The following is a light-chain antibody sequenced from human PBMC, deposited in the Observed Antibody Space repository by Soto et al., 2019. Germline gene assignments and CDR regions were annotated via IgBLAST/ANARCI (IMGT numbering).Light chain of an antibody. J-gene: IGKJ3*01. CDR1: QSVSRN. CDR2: GAS. V-gene: IGKV3-15*01. CDR3: QEYSKWPLFT. Sequence: EIVVTQSPDILSVSPGERATLSCRASQSVSRNVAWYQQKPGQAPTLLIYGASSRATGIPARFTGSGSGTEFTLTISSLQSEDFAIYYCQEYSKWPLFTFGPGTTVDVK.